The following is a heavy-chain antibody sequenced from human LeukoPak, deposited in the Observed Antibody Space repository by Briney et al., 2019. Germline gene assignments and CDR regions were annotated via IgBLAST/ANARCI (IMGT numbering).Heavy chain of an antibody. CDR1: GFTVSSNY. CDR2: IYSGGST. Sequence: GGSLRLSCAAPGFTVSSNYMSWVRQAPGKGLEWVSVIYSGGSTYYADSVKGRFTISRDNSKNTLYLQMNSLRAEDTAVYYCAREQQLDYYYYMDVWGKGTTVTVSS. V-gene: IGHV3-53*01. CDR3: AREQQLDYYYYMDV. J-gene: IGHJ6*03. D-gene: IGHD6-13*01.